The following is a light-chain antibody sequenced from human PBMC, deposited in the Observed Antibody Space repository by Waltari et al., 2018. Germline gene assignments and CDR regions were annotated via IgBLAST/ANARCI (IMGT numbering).Light chain of an antibody. CDR3: QQYHKYPYT. V-gene: IGKV1-5*01. CDR1: QSIKSW. CDR2: DGT. J-gene: IGKJ2*01. Sequence: DIQMTQSPSTLSASVGDRVTITCRASQSIKSWLTWYQQKPGKAPKLLSYDGTSLESGVPSRFSGSESGTEFTLTVSSLQPDDFATYYCQQYHKYPYTFGQGTKLEIK.